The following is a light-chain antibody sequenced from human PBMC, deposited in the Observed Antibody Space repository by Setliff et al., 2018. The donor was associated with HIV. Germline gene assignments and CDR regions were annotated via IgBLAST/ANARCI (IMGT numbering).Light chain of an antibody. CDR1: SSDVGSYNF. Sequence: QSALTQPASVSGSPGQSITISCTGTSSDVGSYNFVSWYQQHPGQAPKLIIYEVSKRPSGVSNRFSGSKSGNTASLTISGLQAEDEADYYCCSYAGSSTLVFGGGTKVTVL. CDR3: CSYAGSSTLV. J-gene: IGLJ2*01. V-gene: IGLV2-23*02. CDR2: EVS.